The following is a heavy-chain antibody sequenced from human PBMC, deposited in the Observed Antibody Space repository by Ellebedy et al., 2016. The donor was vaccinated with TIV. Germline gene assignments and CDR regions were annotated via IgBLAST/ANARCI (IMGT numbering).Heavy chain of an antibody. CDR3: ARVGPWGNNWYFDL. CDR1: GGSISSYY. D-gene: IGHD1-26*01. Sequence: SETLSLTXTVSGGSISSYYWRWTRQPPGKGLEWIRYIYYSGSTNYNPSLKSRVTISVDTSKNQFSLKLSSVTAADTAVYYCARVGPWGNNWYFDLWGRGTLVTVSS. J-gene: IGHJ2*01. CDR2: IYYSGST. V-gene: IGHV4-59*01.